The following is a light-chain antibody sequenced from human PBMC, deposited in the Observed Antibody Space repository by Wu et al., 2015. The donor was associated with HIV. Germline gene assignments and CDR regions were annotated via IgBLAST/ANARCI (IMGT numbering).Light chain of an antibody. CDR1: QSVSSY. CDR2: DAS. J-gene: IGKJ2*02. CDR3: QRAST. Sequence: EIVLTQSPATLSLSPGERATLSCRASQSVSSYLAWYQQKPGQAPRLLIYDASNRATGIPARFSGSGSGTDFTLTISSLEPEDFAVYYCQRASTFGQGTK. V-gene: IGKV3-11*01.